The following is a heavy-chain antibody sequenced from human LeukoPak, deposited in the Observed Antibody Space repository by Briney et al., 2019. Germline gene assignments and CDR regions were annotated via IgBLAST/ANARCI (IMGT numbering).Heavy chain of an antibody. D-gene: IGHD3-3*01. CDR1: GYTFTSYG. Sequence: GASVKVSCKASGYTFTSYGISWVRQAPVQGLKWMGWISAYNGNTNYAQKLQGRVTMTTDTSTSTAYMELRSLRSDDTAVYYCARDRYDFWSGYYPYYYYGMDVWGQGTTFTVSS. V-gene: IGHV1-18*01. CDR3: ARDRYDFWSGYYPYYYYGMDV. CDR2: ISAYNGNT. J-gene: IGHJ6*02.